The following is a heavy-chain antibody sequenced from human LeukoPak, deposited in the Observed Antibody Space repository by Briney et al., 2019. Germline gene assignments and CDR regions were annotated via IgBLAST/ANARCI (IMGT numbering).Heavy chain of an antibody. CDR1: GGTFSSYA. CDR2: IIPIFGTA. Sequence: SAKVSCKASGGTFSSYAISWVRQAPGQGLEWMGGIIPIFGTANYAQKFQGRVTITADESTSTAYMELSSLRSEDTAVYYCARASNCGGDCYHYWGQGTLFTVSS. J-gene: IGHJ4*02. V-gene: IGHV1-69*13. CDR3: ARASNCGGDCYHY. D-gene: IGHD2-21*02.